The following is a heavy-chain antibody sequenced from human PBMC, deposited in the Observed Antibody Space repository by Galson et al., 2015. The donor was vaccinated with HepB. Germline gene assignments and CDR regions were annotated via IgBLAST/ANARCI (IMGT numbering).Heavy chain of an antibody. J-gene: IGHJ6*02. Sequence: SVKVSCKASGGTFSSYTISWMRQAPGQGLEWMGRIIPILGIANYAQKFQGRVTITADKSTSTAYMELSSLRSEDTAVYYCAREGVVRGASYYYYGMDVWGQGTTVTVSS. V-gene: IGHV1-69*04. D-gene: IGHD3-10*01. CDR2: IIPILGIA. CDR3: AREGVVRGASYYYYGMDV. CDR1: GGTFSSYT.